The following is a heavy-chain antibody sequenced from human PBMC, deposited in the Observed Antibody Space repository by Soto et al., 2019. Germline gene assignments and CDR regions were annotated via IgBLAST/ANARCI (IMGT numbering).Heavy chain of an antibody. V-gene: IGHV1-8*01. CDR3: ARHYYDSSGYQGAFDI. CDR1: GYTLTSYD. CDR2: MNPNSGNT. Sequence: ASVKVSCKASGYTLTSYDINWVRQATGQGLEWMGWMNPNSGNTGYAQKFQGRVTMTRNTSISTAYMELSSLRSEDTAVYYCARHYYDSSGYQGAFDIWGQGTMVTVSS. D-gene: IGHD3-22*01. J-gene: IGHJ3*02.